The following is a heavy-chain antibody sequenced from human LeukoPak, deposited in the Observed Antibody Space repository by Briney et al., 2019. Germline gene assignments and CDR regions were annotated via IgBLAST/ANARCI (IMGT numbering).Heavy chain of an antibody. CDR2: IYHSGST. CDR1: GYSISSGYY. V-gene: IGHV4-38-2*02. CDR3: AREVDGLSRHFDY. J-gene: IGHJ4*02. D-gene: IGHD6-19*01. Sequence: SETLSLTCAVSGYSISSGYYWGWIRQPPGKGLEWIGSIYHSGSTNYSPSLKSRVTILVDMSKKQFSLKLSSVTATDTAVYYCAREVDGLSRHFDYWGQGTLVTVSS.